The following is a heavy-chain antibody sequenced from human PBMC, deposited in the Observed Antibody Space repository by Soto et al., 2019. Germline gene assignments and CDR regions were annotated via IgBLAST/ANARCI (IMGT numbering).Heavy chain of an antibody. D-gene: IGHD6-19*01. CDR2: ISGSGGST. V-gene: IGHV3-23*01. J-gene: IGHJ4*02. Sequence: PGGSLRLSCAASGFTFSSYAMSWVRQAPGKGLEWVSAISGSGGSTYYADSVKGRFTISRDNSKNTLYLQMNSLRAEDTAVYYCAKEAFSSGWPTNYYFDYWGQGXLVTVSS. CDR1: GFTFSSYA. CDR3: AKEAFSSGWPTNYYFDY.